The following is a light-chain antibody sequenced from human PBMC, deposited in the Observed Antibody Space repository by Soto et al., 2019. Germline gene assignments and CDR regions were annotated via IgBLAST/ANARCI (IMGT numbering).Light chain of an antibody. CDR1: QSVTNY. J-gene: IGKJ2*03. Sequence: EIVLTQSPATLSLSPGERATLSCRASQSVTNYLAWYQQKPGQAPRLLIYDASNRATGVPARFSGSGSGTDFTITISSLEPEDFAVYYCQQRSSWYSFGQGTKLEIK. V-gene: IGKV3-11*01. CDR3: QQRSSWYS. CDR2: DAS.